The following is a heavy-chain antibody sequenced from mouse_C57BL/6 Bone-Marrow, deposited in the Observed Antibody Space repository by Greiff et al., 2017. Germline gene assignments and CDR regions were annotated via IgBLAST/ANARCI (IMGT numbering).Heavy chain of an antibody. D-gene: IGHD1-1*01. V-gene: IGHV1-9*01. J-gene: IGHJ4*01. CDR3: ASPLYYGSLDYSMDY. CDR2: ILPGSGST. Sequence: VQLQQSGAELARPGASVKLSCKASGYTFTGYWIEWVKQRPGHGLEWIGEILPGSGSTNYNEKFKGKATFTEDTSSNTAYMQLSSLTTEDSAIYYCASPLYYGSLDYSMDYWGQGTSVTVSS. CDR1: GYTFTGYW.